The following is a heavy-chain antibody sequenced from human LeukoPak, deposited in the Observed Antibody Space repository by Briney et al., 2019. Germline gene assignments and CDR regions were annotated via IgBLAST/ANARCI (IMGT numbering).Heavy chain of an antibody. J-gene: IGHJ4*02. V-gene: IGHV4-61*02. CDR2: IYTSGST. Sequence: KPSQTLSLTCTISGGSISSGSYYWNWIRQPAGKGLEWIGRIYTSGSTNYNPSLKSRVTISLDTSKNQFSLKLSSVTAADTAVYYCARAFQLGSYSSSFDYWGRGTLVTVSS. CDR1: GGSISSGSYY. D-gene: IGHD6-13*01. CDR3: ARAFQLGSYSSSFDY.